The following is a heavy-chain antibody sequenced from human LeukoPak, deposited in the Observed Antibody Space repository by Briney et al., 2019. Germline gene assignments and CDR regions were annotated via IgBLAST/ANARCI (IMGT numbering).Heavy chain of an antibody. J-gene: IGHJ4*02. CDR3: AKAWGWGPGYFDY. D-gene: IGHD3-16*01. CDR1: GFTFSIYG. CDR2: RWYDGSNK. Sequence: GGSLTLSWAAAGFTFSIYGMHGVRQAPGKGLEWVAVRWYDGSNKYYAASVKGRFTISRDNSKNTLYLQMKSLRAEDTAVYYCAKAWGWGPGYFDYWGPGTLVTVSS. V-gene: IGHV3-33*06.